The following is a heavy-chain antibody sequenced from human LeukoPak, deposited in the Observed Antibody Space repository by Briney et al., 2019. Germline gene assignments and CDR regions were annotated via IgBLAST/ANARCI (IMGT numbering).Heavy chain of an antibody. CDR2: ISSSGSTI. V-gene: IGHV3-48*04. Sequence: GGSLRLSCAASGFTFSSYSMNWVRQAPGKGLEWVSYISSSGSTIYYADSVKGRFTISRDNAKNSLYLQMNSLRAEDTALYYCAKGTTANRGDLDYWGQGTLVTVSS. CDR1: GFTFSSYS. D-gene: IGHD7-27*01. CDR3: AKGTTANRGDLDY. J-gene: IGHJ4*02.